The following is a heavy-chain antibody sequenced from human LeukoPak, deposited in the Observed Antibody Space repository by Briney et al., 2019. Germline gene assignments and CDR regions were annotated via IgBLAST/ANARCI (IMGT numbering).Heavy chain of an antibody. Sequence: SETLSLTCAVYGGSFSGYYWSWIRQPPGKGLEWIGEINHSGSTNYNPSLKSRVTISVDTSKNQFSLKLSSVTAADTAVYYCARHTGARRSFDYWGQGTLVTVSS. D-gene: IGHD1-1*01. CDR3: ARHTGARRSFDY. V-gene: IGHV4-34*01. CDR2: INHSGST. J-gene: IGHJ4*02. CDR1: GGSFSGYY.